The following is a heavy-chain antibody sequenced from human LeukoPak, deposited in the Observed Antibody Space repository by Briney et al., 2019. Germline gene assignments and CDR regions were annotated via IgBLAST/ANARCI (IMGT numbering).Heavy chain of an antibody. CDR1: GYSFPSYW. V-gene: IGHV5-51*01. CDR2: IYPGDSDT. J-gene: IGHJ4*02. Sequence: GESLKISCKGSGYSFPSYWIGWVRQMPGKGLGWMGIIYPGDSDTRYSPSFQGQVTISADKSISTAYLQWSSLKASDTAMYYCARFGDKYGSGSYGDYWGQGTLVTVSS. D-gene: IGHD3-10*01. CDR3: ARFGDKYGSGSYGDY.